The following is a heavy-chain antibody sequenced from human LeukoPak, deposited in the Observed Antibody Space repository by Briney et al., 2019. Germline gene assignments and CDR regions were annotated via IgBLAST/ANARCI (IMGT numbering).Heavy chain of an antibody. J-gene: IGHJ4*02. Sequence: PSGTLSLTCTVSGGSISSSSYYWGWIRQPPGKGLEWIGSIYYSGSTYYNPSLKSRVTISVDTSKNQFSLKLSSVTAADTAVYYCARLEGAYRDYFDYWGQGTLVTVSS. D-gene: IGHD2-21*01. V-gene: IGHV4-39*01. CDR1: GGSISSSSYY. CDR2: IYYSGST. CDR3: ARLEGAYRDYFDY.